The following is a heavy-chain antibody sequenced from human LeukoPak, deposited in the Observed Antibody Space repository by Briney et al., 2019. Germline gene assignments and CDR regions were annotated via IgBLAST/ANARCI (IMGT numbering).Heavy chain of an antibody. V-gene: IGHV1-46*01. CDR1: GYTFTGYY. Sequence: ASVKVSCKASGYTFTGYYIHLVRQAPGQGLEWMGIINPSGGSTSYAQKFQGRVTMTRDTSTSTVYMELSSLRSEDTAVYYCARDVFGYDSRGDPDYWGQGTLVTVSS. CDR3: ARDVFGYDSRGDPDY. CDR2: INPSGGST. D-gene: IGHD3-22*01. J-gene: IGHJ4*02.